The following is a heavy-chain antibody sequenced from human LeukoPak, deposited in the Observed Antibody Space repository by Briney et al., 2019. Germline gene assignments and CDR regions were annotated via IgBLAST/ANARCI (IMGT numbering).Heavy chain of an antibody. CDR1: GLTFSSYG. Sequence: PGRSLTLSCAASGLTFSSYGLHWVRQAPGKGLEWVAVISYDRSNKYYADSVKGRFTISRDNYKNTLYLQMNSLRAEDTAVYYCAKVGRVWQWLDYFDYWGQGTLVTVSS. J-gene: IGHJ4*02. D-gene: IGHD6-19*01. CDR2: ISYDRSNK. CDR3: AKVGRVWQWLDYFDY. V-gene: IGHV3-30*18.